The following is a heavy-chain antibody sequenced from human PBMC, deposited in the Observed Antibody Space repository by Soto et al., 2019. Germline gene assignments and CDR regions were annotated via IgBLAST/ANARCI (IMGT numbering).Heavy chain of an antibody. CDR2: ISSSSSTI. Sequence: GGSLRLSCAASGFTFSSYSMNWVRQAPGKGLEWVSYISSSSSTIYYADSVKGRFTISRDNAKNSLYLQMNSLRDEDTAVYYCARDGAFTLRYFDWLLSTGNWFDPWGQGTLVTVSS. CDR1: GFTFSSYS. CDR3: ARDGAFTLRYFDWLLSTGNWFDP. V-gene: IGHV3-48*02. D-gene: IGHD3-9*01. J-gene: IGHJ5*02.